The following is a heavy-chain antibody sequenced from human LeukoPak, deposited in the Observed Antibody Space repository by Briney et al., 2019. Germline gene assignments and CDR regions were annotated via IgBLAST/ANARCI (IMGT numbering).Heavy chain of an antibody. CDR2: INPSGGST. CDR1: GYTFTSYY. Sequence: ASVKVSCKASGYTFTSYYMHWVRQAPGQGLEWMGIINPSGGSTSYAQKFQGRVTMTRDTSTSTVYMELSSLRSEDTAVYYCAREQSIVGATSTFDYWGRGTLVTVSS. CDR3: AREQSIVGATSTFDY. J-gene: IGHJ4*02. D-gene: IGHD1-26*01. V-gene: IGHV1-46*01.